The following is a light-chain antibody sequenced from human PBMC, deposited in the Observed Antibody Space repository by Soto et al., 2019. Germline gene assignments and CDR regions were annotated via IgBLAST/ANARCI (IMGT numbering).Light chain of an antibody. V-gene: IGLV1-51*01. CDR2: DNN. CDR1: NSDIGSHH. CDR3: GSWNSRLNTWV. J-gene: IGLJ3*02. Sequence: QSVLTQPPSVSAAPGQKVTISCSGSNSDIGSHHVSWYQQFPGRAPTLFIYDNNKRPSGISGRFSASKSGTSATLGITGLRTGDEADYYCGSWNSRLNTWVFGGGTKLTVL.